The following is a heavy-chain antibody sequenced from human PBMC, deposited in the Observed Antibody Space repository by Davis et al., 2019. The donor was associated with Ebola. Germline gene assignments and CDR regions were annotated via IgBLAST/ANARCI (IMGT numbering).Heavy chain of an antibody. J-gene: IGHJ6*03. V-gene: IGHV5-10-1*01. CDR1: GYSFTSYW. D-gene: IGHD1-26*01. CDR2: IDPSDSYT. Sequence: GESLKISCKGSGYSFTSYWIGWVRQMPGKGLEWMGRIDPSDSYTNYSPSFQGHVTISADKSISTAYLQWSSLKASDTAMYYCARGMGGSYQRGHYYYYYYMDVWGKGTTVTVSS. CDR3: ARGMGGSYQRGHYYYYYYMDV.